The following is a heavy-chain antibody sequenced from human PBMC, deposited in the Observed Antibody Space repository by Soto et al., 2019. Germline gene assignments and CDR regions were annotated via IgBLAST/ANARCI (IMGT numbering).Heavy chain of an antibody. D-gene: IGHD6-13*01. Sequence: GGSLRLSCAASGFTFSSYSMNWVRQAPGKGLEWVSSISSSSSYIYYADSVKGRFTISRDNAKNSLYLQMNSLRAEDTAVYYCAREGSSWPYYYYYYGMDVWGQGTTVTVSS. CDR3: AREGSSWPYYYYYYGMDV. J-gene: IGHJ6*02. CDR2: ISSSSSYI. V-gene: IGHV3-21*01. CDR1: GFTFSSYS.